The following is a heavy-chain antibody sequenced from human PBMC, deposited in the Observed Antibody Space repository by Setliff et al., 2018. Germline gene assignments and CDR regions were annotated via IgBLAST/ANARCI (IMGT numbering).Heavy chain of an antibody. J-gene: IGHJ6*03. CDR2: IIPIFGTA. CDR3: ARGSSSPTVYYYMDV. D-gene: IGHD6-6*01. V-gene: IGHV1-69*05. CDR1: GGTFSSYA. Sequence: SVKVSCKASGGTFSSYAISWVRQAPGQGLEWMGRIIPIFGTANYAQKLQGRVTMTTDTSTSTAYMELRSLRSDDTAVYYCARGSSSPTVYYYMDVWGKGTTVTVSS.